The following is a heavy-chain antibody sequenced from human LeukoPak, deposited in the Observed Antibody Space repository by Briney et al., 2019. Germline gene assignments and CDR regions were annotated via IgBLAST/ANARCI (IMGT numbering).Heavy chain of an antibody. V-gene: IGHV4-39*07. D-gene: IGHD3-10*01. J-gene: IGHJ4*02. CDR2: IYYSGST. CDR1: GGSISSSSYY. Sequence: SETLSLTCTVSGGSISSSSYYWGWIRQPPGKGLEWIGSIYYSGSTYYNPSLKSRVTISVDTFKNQFSLKLSSVTAADTAVYYCASAFEEVLLWHYFDYWGQGTLVTVSS. CDR3: ASAFEEVLLWHYFDY.